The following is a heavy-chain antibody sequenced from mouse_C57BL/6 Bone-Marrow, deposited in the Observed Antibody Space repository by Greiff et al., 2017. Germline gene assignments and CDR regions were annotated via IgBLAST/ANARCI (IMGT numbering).Heavy chain of an antibody. V-gene: IGHV5-9-1*02. D-gene: IGHD1-1*01. CDR3: TRAYYYGSSYWYFDV. CDR1: GFTFSSSA. CDR2: ISSGGDYI. J-gene: IGHJ1*03. Sequence: EVKVVESGAGLVKPGGSLKLSCAASGFTFSSSAMSWVRQTPEKRLEWVAYISSGGDYIYYADTVKGRFTISRDNARNTMYLQMSSLKSEDTAMYYCTRAYYYGSSYWYFDVWGKGTTVTVSS.